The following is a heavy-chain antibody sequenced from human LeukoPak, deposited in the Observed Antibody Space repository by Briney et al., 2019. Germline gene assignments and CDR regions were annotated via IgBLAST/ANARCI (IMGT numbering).Heavy chain of an antibody. V-gene: IGHV4-39*01. J-gene: IGHJ4*02. Sequence: SETLSLTCTVSGGSISSSSYYWGWIRQPPGKGLEWIGSIYYSGSTYYNPSPKSRVTISVDTSKNQFSLKLSSVTAADTAVYYCARAVQGSDYGPHHLHWGQGTLVTVSS. CDR1: GGSISSSSYY. D-gene: IGHD4-17*01. CDR3: ARAVQGSDYGPHHLH. CDR2: IYYSGST.